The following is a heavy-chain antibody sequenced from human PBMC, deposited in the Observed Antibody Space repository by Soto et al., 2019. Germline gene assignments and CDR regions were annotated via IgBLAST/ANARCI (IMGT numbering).Heavy chain of an antibody. CDR1: GGSVSSGSYY. V-gene: IGHV4-61*01. CDR2: IYYSGST. J-gene: IGHJ5*02. D-gene: IGHD3-22*01. CDR3: ARDKHDSSGYYFDP. Sequence: SETLSLTCTVSGGSVSSGSYYWSWIRQPPGKGLEWIGYIYYSGSTNYNPSLKSRVTISVDTSKNQFSLKLSSVTAADTAVYYCARDKHDSSGYYFDPWGQGTLVTVSS.